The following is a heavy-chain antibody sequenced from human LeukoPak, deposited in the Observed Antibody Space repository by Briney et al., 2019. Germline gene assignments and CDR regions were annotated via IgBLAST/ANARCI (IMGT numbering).Heavy chain of an antibody. CDR2: ISGSGGYT. V-gene: IGHV3-23*01. CDR1: GFTFSNYA. CDR3: AKDALGYCSSTSCPFDY. D-gene: IGHD2-2*01. Sequence: QTGGSLRLSCAASGFTFSNYAMKWVRQAPGKGLEWVSAISGSGGYTYYADSVKGRFTISRDNSKNTLYLQMNSLRAEDTAVYYCAKDALGYCSSTSCPFDYWGQGTLVTVSS. J-gene: IGHJ4*02.